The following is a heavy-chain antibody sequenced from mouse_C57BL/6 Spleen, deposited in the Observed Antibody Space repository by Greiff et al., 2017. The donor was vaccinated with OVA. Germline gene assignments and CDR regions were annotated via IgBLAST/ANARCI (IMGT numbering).Heavy chain of an antibody. D-gene: IGHD2-5*01. CDR3: ARDYYSNHGPMDY. CDR2: ISDGGSYT. J-gene: IGHJ4*01. V-gene: IGHV5-4*01. Sequence: EVQRVESGGGLVKPGGSLKLSCAASGFTFSSYAMSWVRQTPEKRLEWVATISDGGSYTYYPDNVKGRFTISRDNAKNNLYLQMSHLKSEDTAMYYCARDYYSNHGPMDYWGQGTSVTVSS. CDR1: GFTFSSYA.